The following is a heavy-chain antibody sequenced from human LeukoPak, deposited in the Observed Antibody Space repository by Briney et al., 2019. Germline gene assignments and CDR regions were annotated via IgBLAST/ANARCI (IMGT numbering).Heavy chain of an antibody. Sequence: GGSLRLSCAASGFTFSSYWMSWVRQAPGKGLEWVANIKQDGSEKYYVDSVKGRFTISRDNAKNSLYLQMNSPRAEDTAVYYCARGGTYSSGWKGDYFDYWGQGTLVTVSS. CDR3: ARGGTYSSGWKGDYFDY. D-gene: IGHD6-19*01. CDR1: GFTFSSYW. J-gene: IGHJ4*02. CDR2: IKQDGSEK. V-gene: IGHV3-7*03.